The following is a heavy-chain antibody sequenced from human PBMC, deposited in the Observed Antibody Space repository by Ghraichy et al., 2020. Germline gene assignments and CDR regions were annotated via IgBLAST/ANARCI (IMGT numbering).Heavy chain of an antibody. CDR3: ARDLYYYETSDYQGDSFDV. J-gene: IGHJ3*01. D-gene: IGHD3-22*01. CDR2: TFYRSKWYN. CDR1: GDSVSSKSAA. V-gene: IGHV6-1*01. Sequence: SQTLSLTCAISGDSVSSKSAAWNWIRQSPSRGLEWLGRTFYRSKWYNDYAEFVSSRITIKSDTSKNQVSLHLSSVTPEDTAVYYCARDLYYYETSDYQGDSFDVWGQGTLVTVSS.